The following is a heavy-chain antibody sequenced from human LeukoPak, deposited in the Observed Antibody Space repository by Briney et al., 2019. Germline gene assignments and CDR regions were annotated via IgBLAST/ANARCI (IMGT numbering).Heavy chain of an antibody. CDR1: GGSISSYY. V-gene: IGHV4-59*01. CDR2: IYYSGST. Sequence: PSETLSLTCTVSGGSISSYYWNWIRRPPGKGLEWIGYIYYSGSTNYNPSLKSRVTISVDTSKNQFSLKLSSVTAADTAMYYCARDGSARYYFDYWGQGTLVTVSS. CDR3: ARDGSARYYFDY. J-gene: IGHJ4*02.